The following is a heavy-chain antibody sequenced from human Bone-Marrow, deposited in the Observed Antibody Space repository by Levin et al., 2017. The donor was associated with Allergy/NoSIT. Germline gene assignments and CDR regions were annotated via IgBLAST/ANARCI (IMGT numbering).Heavy chain of an antibody. CDR2: TYHSGYI. CDR3: TRDALRGGWGPSHEY. CDR1: GPSISSDYY. V-gene: IGHV4-38-2*02. Sequence: SETLSLTCDVSGPSISSDYYWGWIRQPPGTGLEWIGNTYHSGYINYNPSLKSRVTISVQKSKNQFSLKLTSVTAADTAVYYCTRDALRGGWGPSHEYWGQGTLVAVSS. J-gene: IGHJ4*02. D-gene: IGHD5-12*01.